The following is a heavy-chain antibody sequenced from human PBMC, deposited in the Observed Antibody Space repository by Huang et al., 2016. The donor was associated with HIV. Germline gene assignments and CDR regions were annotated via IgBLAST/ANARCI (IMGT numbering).Heavy chain of an antibody. CDR3: AIHDSNDFTFDD. D-gene: IGHD5-18*01. V-gene: IGHV5-51*03. J-gene: IGHJ4*02. CDR2: IVPGNSNT. Sequence: EVQLVQSGVEVKKPGESLQISCKGSGFSFTSYWIGWVRQVPGKGLEWMGIIVPGNSNTFFSPAFQGQVTISADKYTRTAYLQWSSLKAADSAIYYCAIHDSNDFTFDDWGQGTLVAVSS. CDR1: GFSFTSYW.